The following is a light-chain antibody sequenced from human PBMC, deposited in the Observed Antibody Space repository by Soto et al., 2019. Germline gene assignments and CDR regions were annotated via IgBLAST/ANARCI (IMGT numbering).Light chain of an antibody. CDR2: SAS. J-gene: IGKJ5*01. CDR3: QQSFSTPT. V-gene: IGKV1-39*01. CDR1: QRINIY. Sequence: DIQMTHSPSSLSTSIGDRVTITCRASQRINIYLNWYRQKPGKAPELLIYSASNLQSGVPSRFSGSGSGTDFTLTISGLQSEEFATYYCQQSFSTPTFGQGTRLEIK.